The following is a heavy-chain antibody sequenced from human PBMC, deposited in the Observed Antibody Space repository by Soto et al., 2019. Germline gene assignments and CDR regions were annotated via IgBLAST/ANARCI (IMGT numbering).Heavy chain of an antibody. J-gene: IGHJ6*02. CDR2: INKDGGTT. Sequence: EVQLLESGGGLVQPGESLRLSCAASGFTFSDYFMNWVRQAPGKGLEWVSGINKDGGTTQNADFGRGRFTISRDNSRNTLYLQMNSVRAEDTALYYCAKDLHWYGMDVWGQGTTVTVS. CDR3: AKDLHWYGMDV. V-gene: IGHV3-23*01. CDR1: GFTFSDYF. D-gene: IGHD1-20*01.